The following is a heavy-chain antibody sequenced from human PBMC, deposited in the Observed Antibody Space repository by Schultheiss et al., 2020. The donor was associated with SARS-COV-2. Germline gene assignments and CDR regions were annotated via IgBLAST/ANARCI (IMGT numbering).Heavy chain of an antibody. V-gene: IGHV1-69*06. J-gene: IGHJ4*02. CDR3: ARELGYSGYDTFDY. CDR2: IIPIFGTA. D-gene: IGHD5-12*01. CDR1: GDTFNAYV. Sequence: SVKVSCKASGDTFNAYVISWVRQAPGQGLEWMGGIIPIFGTANYAQKFQGRVTLTADKSTSTAYMELSRLRSEDTAVYYCARELGYSGYDTFDYWGQGTLVTVSS.